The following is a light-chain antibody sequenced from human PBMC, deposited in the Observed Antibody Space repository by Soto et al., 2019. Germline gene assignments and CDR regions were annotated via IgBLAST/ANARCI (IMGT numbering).Light chain of an antibody. Sequence: QSVLTQPPSASGAPGQRVTLSCIGGSSNVGFNAVNWYQQLPGAAPKLLIHGNSQRPSGVPDRFSGSKSGTSASLAIIGLRSEDEAHYYCAAWDDSPRGVVFGGGTKLTVL. V-gene: IGLV1-47*02. J-gene: IGLJ3*02. CDR3: AAWDDSPRGVV. CDR1: SSNVGFNA. CDR2: GNS.